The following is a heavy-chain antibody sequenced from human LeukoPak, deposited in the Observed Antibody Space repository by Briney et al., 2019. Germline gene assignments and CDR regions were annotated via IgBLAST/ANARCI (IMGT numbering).Heavy chain of an antibody. CDR1: GFTFSSYA. Sequence: PGGSLRHSCAASGFTFSSYAMSWVRQAPGKGLEWVSAISGSGGSTYYADSVKGRFTISRDNSKNTLYLQMNSLRAEDTAVYYSAKGQDGLLWFGVDYWGQGTLVTVSS. V-gene: IGHV3-23*01. J-gene: IGHJ4*02. D-gene: IGHD3-10*01. CDR3: AKGQDGLLWFGVDY. CDR2: ISGSGGST.